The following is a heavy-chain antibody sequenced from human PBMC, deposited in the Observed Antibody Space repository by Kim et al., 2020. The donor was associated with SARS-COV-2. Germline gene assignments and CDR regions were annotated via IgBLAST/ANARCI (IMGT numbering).Heavy chain of an antibody. CDR3: ARGSGGGDSSGYLPYPFDY. V-gene: IGHV4-34*01. CDR2: INHSGST. D-gene: IGHD3-22*01. J-gene: IGHJ4*02. Sequence: SETLSLTCAVYGGSFSGYYWSWIRQPPGKGLEWIGEINHSGSTNYNPSLKSRVTISVDTSKNQFSLKLSSVTAADTAVYYCARGSGGGDSSGYLPYPFDYWGQGTLVTVSS. CDR1: GGSFSGYY.